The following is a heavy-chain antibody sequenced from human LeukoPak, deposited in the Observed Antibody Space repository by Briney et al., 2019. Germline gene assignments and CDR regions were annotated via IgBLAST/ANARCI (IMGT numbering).Heavy chain of an antibody. CDR1: GYSFISHW. CDR3: ARHQYSSSWYD. Sequence: GESLKISCKGSGYSFISHWIGWVRQMPGKGLEWVGIINPRDSDTRYSPSFQGQVTISADNSISTAYLQWSSLKASDSAMYYCARHQYSSSWYDWGQGTLVTVSS. D-gene: IGHD6-13*01. V-gene: IGHV5-51*01. J-gene: IGHJ4*02. CDR2: INPRDSDT.